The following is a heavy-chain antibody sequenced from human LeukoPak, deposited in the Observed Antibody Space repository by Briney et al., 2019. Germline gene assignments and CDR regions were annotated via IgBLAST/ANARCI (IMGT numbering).Heavy chain of an antibody. V-gene: IGHV3-74*01. CDR2: IFTDGSTT. CDR3: ARGLVPLMAY. D-gene: IGHD5-24*01. CDR1: GFTLSNYM. J-gene: IGHJ4*02. Sequence: GGSLRLSCAASGFTLSNYMMHWLRQPPGKGLVWVSRIFTDGSTTDYADSVKGRFTVSRDNAKNTVYLQMNSLRAEDTAVYYCARGLVPLMAYWGQGALVTVSS.